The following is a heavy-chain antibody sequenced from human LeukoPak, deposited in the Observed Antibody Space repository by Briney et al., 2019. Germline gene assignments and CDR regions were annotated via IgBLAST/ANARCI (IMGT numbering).Heavy chain of an antibody. J-gene: IGHJ6*03. D-gene: IGHD3-10*01. V-gene: IGHV4-59*01. CDR3: AREGRYYYGSGKYYCYYMDV. CDR2: IYYSGST. CDR1: GGSISSYY. Sequence: PSETLSLTCTVSGGSISSYYWSWIRQPPGKGLEWIGYIYYSGSTNYNPSLKSRVTISVDTSKNQFSLKLSSVTAADTAVYYCAREGRYYYGSGKYYCYYMDVWGKGTTVTISS.